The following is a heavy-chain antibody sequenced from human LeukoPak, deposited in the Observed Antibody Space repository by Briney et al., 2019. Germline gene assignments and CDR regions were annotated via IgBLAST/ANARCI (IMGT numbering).Heavy chain of an antibody. Sequence: GGSLRLSCAASGFSFSSYWMHWVRQTPGRGLMWVSRINSDGSSTTYADSVRGRFTISRDNAKNTLYLQMNSLRAEDTAVYYCARLMSVAAAWFDPWGQGTLVTVSS. CDR3: ARLMSVAAAWFDP. V-gene: IGHV3-74*01. CDR2: INSDGSST. J-gene: IGHJ5*02. D-gene: IGHD6-13*01. CDR1: GFSFSSYW.